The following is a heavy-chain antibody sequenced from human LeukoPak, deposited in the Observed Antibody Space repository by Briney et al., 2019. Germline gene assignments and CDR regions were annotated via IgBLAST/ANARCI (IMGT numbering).Heavy chain of an antibody. V-gene: IGHV1-69*13. CDR3: ARGTKEDCSSSSCDWGDAFAI. CDR2: IIPIFGTA. D-gene: IGHD2-2*01. Sequence: SVKVSCKASGGTFSSYAISWVRQAPGQGLEWMGGIIPIFGTANYAQKFQGRVTITADESTSTAYMELSSLRSEDTAVYYCARGTKEDCSSSSCDWGDAFAIWGQGTMVTVSS. CDR1: GGTFSSYA. J-gene: IGHJ3*02.